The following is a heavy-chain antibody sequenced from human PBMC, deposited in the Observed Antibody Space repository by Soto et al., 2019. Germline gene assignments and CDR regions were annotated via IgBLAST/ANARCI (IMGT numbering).Heavy chain of an antibody. CDR3: AREWGYYFDY. D-gene: IGHD3-16*01. Sequence: GSLRLSCAVSGFTFSSFEMNWVRQAPGKGLEWLSYISPTATAIYYADSVKGRFTISRDNAKNSLYLHMSSLRADDTAVYYCAREWGYYFDYWGQGTPVTVSS. V-gene: IGHV3-48*03. CDR2: ISPTATAI. CDR1: GFTFSSFE. J-gene: IGHJ4*02.